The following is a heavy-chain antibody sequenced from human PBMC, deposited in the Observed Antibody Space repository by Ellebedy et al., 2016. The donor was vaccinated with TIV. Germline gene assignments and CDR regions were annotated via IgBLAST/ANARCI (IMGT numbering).Heavy chain of an antibody. D-gene: IGHD3-10*01. Sequence: LRLSCTVSGGSIRSGGLYWSWIRQHPGPGLEWIGFIYYSGTANYNSSLKRRATISVDTSKNQFSLKLTAVTAADTAIYYCARSLYYYNSALYVDNWGRGTLVTVSS. CDR3: ARSLYYYNSALYVDN. CDR1: GGSIRSGGLY. V-gene: IGHV4-31*03. J-gene: IGHJ4*02. CDR2: IYYSGTA.